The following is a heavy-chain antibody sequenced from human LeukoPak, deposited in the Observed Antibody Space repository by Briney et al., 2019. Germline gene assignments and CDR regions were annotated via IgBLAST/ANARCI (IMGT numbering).Heavy chain of an antibody. D-gene: IGHD1-7*01. Sequence: SETLSLTCTVSGGSISSGGYHWSWIRQHPGKGLEWIGYIYYSGSTYYNPSLKSRVTISVDTSKNQFSLKLSSVTAADTAVYYCARDGGITGTTRVRYPVYWGQGTLVTVSS. CDR2: IYYSGST. CDR3: ARDGGITGTTRVRYPVY. CDR1: GGSISSGGYH. V-gene: IGHV4-31*03. J-gene: IGHJ4*02.